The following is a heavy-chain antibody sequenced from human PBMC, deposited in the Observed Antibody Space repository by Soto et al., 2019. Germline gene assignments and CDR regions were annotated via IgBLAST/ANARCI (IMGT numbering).Heavy chain of an antibody. J-gene: IGHJ5*02. CDR1: GGSISSSSYY. D-gene: IGHD1-20*01. V-gene: IGHV4-39*01. Sequence: QLQLQESGPGLVKPSETLSLTCTVSGGSISSSSYYWGWIRQPPGKGLEWIGSIYYSGSTYYNPSRKGRVTIAVDTSKNQFSLKLSSVTAADTAVYYCARRSITGTTGWFDPWGQGTLVTVSS. CDR2: IYYSGST. CDR3: ARRSITGTTGWFDP.